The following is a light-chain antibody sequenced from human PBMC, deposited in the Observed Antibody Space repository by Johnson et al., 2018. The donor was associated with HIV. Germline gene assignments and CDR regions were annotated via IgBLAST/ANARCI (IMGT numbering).Light chain of an antibody. J-gene: IGLJ1*01. CDR2: DNN. Sequence: QSVLTQPPSVSAAPGQKVTISCSGSSSNIGNNRVSWYQQLPGTAPKLLIYDNNKRPSGIPDRFSGSKSGTSATLGITGLQTGDEADYYCGTWDNSLSAYVLGTGTKVTVL. V-gene: IGLV1-51*01. CDR1: SSNIGNNR. CDR3: GTWDNSLSAYV.